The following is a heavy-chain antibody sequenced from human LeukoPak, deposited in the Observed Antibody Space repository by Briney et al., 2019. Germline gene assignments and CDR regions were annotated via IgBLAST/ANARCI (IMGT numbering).Heavy chain of an antibody. CDR1: GFTFSSYG. V-gene: IGHV3-23*01. D-gene: IGHD6-19*01. Sequence: HAGGSLRLSCAASGFTFSSYGMSWVRQAPGKGLEWVSAISGSGGSTYYADSVKGRFTISRDNSKNTLYLQMNSLRAEDTAVYYCAKDGYSSEADYWGQGTLVTVSS. J-gene: IGHJ4*02. CDR2: ISGSGGST. CDR3: AKDGYSSEADY.